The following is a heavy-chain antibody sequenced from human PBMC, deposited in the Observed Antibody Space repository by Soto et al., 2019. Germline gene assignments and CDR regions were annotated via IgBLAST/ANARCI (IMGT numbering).Heavy chain of an antibody. J-gene: IGHJ4*02. CDR2: ITGSGGGT. V-gene: IGHV3-23*01. Sequence: EVQLLESGRGLVKPWETLRLSCAASGFAFSSYVMSWVRQAPGKGLEWVSAITGSGGGTYSADSVKGRFTICRDNCKNTLYLQMNSLRVEDTAIYYCVNGGAAVGSRYYFASWGQGTLVTVSS. CDR3: VNGGAAVGSRYYFAS. D-gene: IGHD6-13*01. CDR1: GFAFSSYV.